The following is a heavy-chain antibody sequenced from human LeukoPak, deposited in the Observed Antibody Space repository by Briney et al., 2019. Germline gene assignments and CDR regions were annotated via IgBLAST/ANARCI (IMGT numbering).Heavy chain of an antibody. CDR1: GFTFSSSW. D-gene: IGHD5-18*01. CDR2: IKQDGSET. Sequence: GGSLRLSCAASGFTFSSSWMNWVRQAPGKGLVWVANIKQDGSETYYVDSVKGRFTISRDNARNSLYLQMSSLRVEDTAVYYCARGGLDGWTHLWPSSHFDYWGQGTLVTVSS. CDR3: ARGGLDGWTHLWPSSHFDY. J-gene: IGHJ4*02. V-gene: IGHV3-7*01.